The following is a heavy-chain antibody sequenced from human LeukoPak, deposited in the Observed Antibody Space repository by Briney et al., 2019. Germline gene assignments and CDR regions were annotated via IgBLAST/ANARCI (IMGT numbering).Heavy chain of an antibody. CDR1: GGSISSGDYY. CDR3: ARETLGATTGELGFDI. V-gene: IGHV4-30-4*08. CDR2: IYYSGST. Sequence: SETLSLTCTVSGGSISSGDYYWSWIRQPPGKGLEWIGYIYYSGSTYYNPSLKSRVTISVDTSKNQFSLKLSSVAAADTAVYYCARETLGATTGELGFDIWGQGTMVTVSS. D-gene: IGHD1-26*01. J-gene: IGHJ3*02.